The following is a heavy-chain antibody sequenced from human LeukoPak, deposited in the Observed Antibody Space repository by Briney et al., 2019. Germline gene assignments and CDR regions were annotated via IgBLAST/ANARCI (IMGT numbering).Heavy chain of an antibody. J-gene: IGHJ4*02. CDR2: FDPEDGET. V-gene: IGHV1-24*01. D-gene: IGHD3-22*01. Sequence: ASVKVSCKVSGYTLTELSMHWVRQAPGKGLEWMGGFDPEDGETIYAQKFQGRVTMTEDTSTDTAYMELSSLRSEDTAVYYCATGRSIRDYYDSSGLFDYWGQGTLVTVSS. CDR1: GYTLTELS. CDR3: ATGRSIRDYYDSSGLFDY.